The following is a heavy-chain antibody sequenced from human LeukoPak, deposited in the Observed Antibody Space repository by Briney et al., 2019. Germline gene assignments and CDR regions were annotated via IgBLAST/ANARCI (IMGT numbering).Heavy chain of an antibody. CDR1: GYAYTTYG. CDR3: ARDYDGTGYQRF. Sequence: ASVKVSCKASGYAYTTYGISWVRQAPGQGPEWVGWISTYNDNTKYAQSLQGRVTMTTDTSTRTAYIELRSLTSDDTAVYYCARDYDGTGYQRFWGQGTPVTVSS. J-gene: IGHJ4*02. D-gene: IGHD3-22*01. CDR2: ISTYNDNT. V-gene: IGHV1-18*01.